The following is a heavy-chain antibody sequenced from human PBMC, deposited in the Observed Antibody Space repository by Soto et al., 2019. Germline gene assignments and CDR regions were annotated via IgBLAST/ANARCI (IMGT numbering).Heavy chain of an antibody. CDR1: GFTFSNYA. Sequence: GGSLRLSCTASGFTFSNYAMSWVRQAPGKGLEWVSTFSSGGGGTYYADSVKGRFTISRDNSKNTLYLQMNSLRAEDTAVYYCARGLVSTYYYYYYMDVWGKGTTVTVSS. J-gene: IGHJ6*03. D-gene: IGHD6-6*01. V-gene: IGHV3-23*01. CDR2: FSSGGGGT. CDR3: ARGLVSTYYYYYYMDV.